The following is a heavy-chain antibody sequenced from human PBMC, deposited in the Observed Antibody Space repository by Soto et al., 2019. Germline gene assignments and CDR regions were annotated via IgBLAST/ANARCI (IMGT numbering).Heavy chain of an antibody. D-gene: IGHD3-22*01. CDR2: IIPIFGTA. V-gene: IGHV1-69*01. J-gene: IGHJ4*02. Sequence: QVQLVQSGAEVKQPGSSVKVSCKASGGTFSSYAISWVRQAPGQGLEWMGGIIPIFGTANYAQKFQGRVTITADESTSTAYMELSSLRSEDTAVYYCARAVRYYYDSSGYYYFDYWGQGTLVTVSS. CDR3: ARAVRYYYDSSGYYYFDY. CDR1: GGTFSSYA.